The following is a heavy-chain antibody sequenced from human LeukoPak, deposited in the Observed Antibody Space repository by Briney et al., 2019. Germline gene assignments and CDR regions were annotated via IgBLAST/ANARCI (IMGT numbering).Heavy chain of an antibody. V-gene: IGHV3-48*01. Sequence: PGGSLRLSCAASGFTFNNYGMNWVRQAPGKGLEWVSYISASRSNINYADSVKGRFTISRDNAKNSLYLQMNSLRAEDTAVYYCASISSGPDYWGQGTLVTVSS. CDR2: ISASRSNI. J-gene: IGHJ4*02. CDR1: GFTFNNYG. D-gene: IGHD3-22*01. CDR3: ASISSGPDY.